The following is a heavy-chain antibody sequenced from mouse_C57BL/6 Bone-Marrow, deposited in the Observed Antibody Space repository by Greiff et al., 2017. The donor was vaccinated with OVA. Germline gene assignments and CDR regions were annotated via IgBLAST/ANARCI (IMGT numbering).Heavy chain of an antibody. CDR2: IDPSDSST. CDR3: ARLLRSSWFAY. CDR1: GYTFTSYW. V-gene: IGHV1-50*01. J-gene: IGHJ3*01. D-gene: IGHD1-1*01. Sequence: VKLQQPGAELVKPGASVKLSCKASGYTFTSYWMQWVKQRPGQGLEWIGEIDPSDSSTNYNQQFKGKATLTVDTSSSTAYMQLSSLTSEDSAVDYCARLLRSSWFAYWGQGTLVTVSA.